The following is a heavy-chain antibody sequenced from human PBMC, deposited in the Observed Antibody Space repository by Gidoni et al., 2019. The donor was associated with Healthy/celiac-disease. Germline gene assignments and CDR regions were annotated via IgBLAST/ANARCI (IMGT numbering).Heavy chain of an antibody. Sequence: AISWVRQAPGQGLEWMGGIIPILGTANYAQKFQGRVTITADESTSTAYMELSSLRSEDTAVYYCARGPGVIYDYYYMDVWGKGTTVTVSS. CDR3: ARGPGVIYDYYYMDV. D-gene: IGHD3-10*01. CDR2: IIPILGTA. J-gene: IGHJ6*03. CDR1: A. V-gene: IGHV1-69*01.